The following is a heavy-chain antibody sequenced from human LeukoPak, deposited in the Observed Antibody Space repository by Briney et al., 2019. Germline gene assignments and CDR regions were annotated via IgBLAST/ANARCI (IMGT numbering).Heavy chain of an antibody. Sequence: GGSLRLSCAASGFSFSSYSMNWVRQAPGKGLEWVSYISSSSSTIYYADSVKGRFTISRDNAKNSLFLQMNSLRAEDTAVYYCARGSYGDYDYWGQGTLVTVSS. D-gene: IGHD4-17*01. CDR3: ARGSYGDYDY. V-gene: IGHV3-48*04. J-gene: IGHJ4*02. CDR2: ISSSSSTI. CDR1: GFSFSSYS.